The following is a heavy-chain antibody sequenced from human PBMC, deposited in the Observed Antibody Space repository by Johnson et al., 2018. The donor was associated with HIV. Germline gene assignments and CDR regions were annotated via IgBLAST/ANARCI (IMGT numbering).Heavy chain of an antibody. V-gene: IGHV3-30*18. Sequence: QVQLVESGGGLVQPGGSLRLSCAASGFTFSNAWMSWVRQAPGKGLEWVAVISYDGSNKYNVDSVKGRFTISIDNSKNTLYLQMNSLRPEDTAVYHCAKDLWGGSYLDVFDIWGPGTMVTVSS. CDR2: ISYDGSNK. CDR1: GFTFSNAW. J-gene: IGHJ3*02. D-gene: IGHD1-26*01. CDR3: AKDLWGGSYLDVFDI.